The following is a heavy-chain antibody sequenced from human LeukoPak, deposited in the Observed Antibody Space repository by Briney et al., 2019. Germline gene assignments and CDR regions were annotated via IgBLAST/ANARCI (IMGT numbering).Heavy chain of an antibody. V-gene: IGHV3-30-3*01. Sequence: GGSLRLSCAASGFTFSSYAVHWVRQAPGKGLEWVAVISYDGSNKYYADSVKGRFTISRDNSKNTLYLQMNSLRAEDTAVYYCASPFVAPRYCSSTSCHPNDYWGQGTLVTVSS. CDR1: GFTFSSYA. J-gene: IGHJ4*02. D-gene: IGHD2-2*01. CDR2: ISYDGSNK. CDR3: ASPFVAPRYCSSTSCHPNDY.